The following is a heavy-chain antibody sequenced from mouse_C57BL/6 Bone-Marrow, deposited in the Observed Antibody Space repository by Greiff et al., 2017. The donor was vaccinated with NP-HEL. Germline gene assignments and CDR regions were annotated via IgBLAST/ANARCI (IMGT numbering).Heavy chain of an antibody. CDR3: ARVYYDYFFAMDY. CDR1: GFTFSSYT. CDR2: FSGGGGNI. V-gene: IGHV5-9*01. D-gene: IGHD2-4*01. J-gene: IGHJ4*01. Sequence: EVKVEESGGGLVKPGGSLKLSCAASGFTFSSYTMSWVRQTPEKRLEWVATFSGGGGNIYYPDRVKGRFTFTTDNAKNTLYMEMSSLRSEDTALYYCARVYYDYFFAMDYWGQGTSVTVSS.